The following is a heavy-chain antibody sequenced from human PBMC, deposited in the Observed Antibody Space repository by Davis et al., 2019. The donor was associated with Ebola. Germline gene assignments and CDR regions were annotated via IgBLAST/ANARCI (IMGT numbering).Heavy chain of an antibody. Sequence: ASVKVSCKASHDTFTNYDFTWVRQAPGQGLEWMGRIRPYSGNTNFAQKVQGRVSLTTDTSTSTAYMELRSLNSDDTAVYYCARTSSGSYFNWGQGTLVTVSS. V-gene: IGHV1-18*01. CDR3: ARTSSGSYFN. CDR1: HDTFTNYD. J-gene: IGHJ4*02. CDR2: IRPYSGNT. D-gene: IGHD1-26*01.